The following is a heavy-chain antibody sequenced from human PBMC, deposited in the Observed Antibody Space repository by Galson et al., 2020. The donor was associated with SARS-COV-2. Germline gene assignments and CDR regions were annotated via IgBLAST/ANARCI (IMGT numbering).Heavy chain of an antibody. CDR2: IYYSGST. CDR3: ARLFEYSSSWADY. J-gene: IGHJ4*02. CDR1: GGSISSSSYY. V-gene: IGHV4-39*01. Sequence: ETSETLSLTCTVSGGSISSSSYYWGWIRQPPEKGLEWIGSIYYSGSTYYNPSLKSRVTISVDTSKNQFSLKLSSVTAADTAVYYCARLFEYSSSWADYWGQGTLVTVSS. D-gene: IGHD6-13*01.